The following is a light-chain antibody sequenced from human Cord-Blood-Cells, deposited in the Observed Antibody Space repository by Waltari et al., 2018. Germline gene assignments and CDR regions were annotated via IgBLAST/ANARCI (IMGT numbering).Light chain of an antibody. CDR2: EVS. CDR1: SSDVGGYNY. Sequence: QSALPQPPSASGSPGQSVTISCTGTSSDVGGYNYVPWYQHHPGKAPKLMIYEVSKRPSGVPDRFSGSKSGNTASLTVSGLQAEDEANYYCSSYAGSNNLVFGGGTKLTVL. CDR3: SSYAGSNNLV. J-gene: IGLJ2*01. V-gene: IGLV2-8*01.